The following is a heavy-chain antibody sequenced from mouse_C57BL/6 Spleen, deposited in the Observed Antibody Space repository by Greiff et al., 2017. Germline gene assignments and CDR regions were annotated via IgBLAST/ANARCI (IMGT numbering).Heavy chain of an antibody. J-gene: IGHJ4*01. CDR2: ISDGGSYT. CDR1: GFTFSSYA. V-gene: IGHV5-4*01. CDR3: ARELYDYYAMDY. D-gene: IGHD2-3*01. Sequence: DVQLQESGGGLVKPGGSLKLSCAASGFTFSSYAMSWVRQTPEKRLEWVATISDGGSYTYYPDNVEGRFTISRDNAKNNLYLQMSHLKSEDTAMYYCARELYDYYAMDYWGQGTSVTVSS.